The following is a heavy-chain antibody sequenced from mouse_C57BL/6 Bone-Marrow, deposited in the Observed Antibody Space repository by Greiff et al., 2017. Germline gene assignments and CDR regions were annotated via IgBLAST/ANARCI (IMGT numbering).Heavy chain of an antibody. V-gene: IGHV3-6*01. CDR2: ISYDGSN. D-gene: IGHD2-4*01. J-gene: IGHJ4*01. Sequence: EVQLVESGPGLVKPSQSLSLTCSVTGYSITSGYYWNWIRQFPGNKLEWMGYISYDGSNNYNPSLKNRISITRDTSKNQFFLKLNSVTTEDTATYYCAREDYDYPYAMDYWGQGTSVTVSS. CDR1: GYSITSGYY. CDR3: AREDYDYPYAMDY.